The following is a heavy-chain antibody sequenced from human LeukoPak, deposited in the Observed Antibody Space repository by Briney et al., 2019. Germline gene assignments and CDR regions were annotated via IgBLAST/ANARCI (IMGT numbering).Heavy chain of an antibody. V-gene: IGHV3-30*18. CDR3: AKEAAADPPDY. J-gene: IGHJ4*02. CDR1: GFTFSSYG. D-gene: IGHD6-13*01. Sequence: GRSLRLSCAASGFTFSSYGMHWVRQAPGKGLEWVAVISYDGSNKYYADSVKGRFTISRDNPKNTLYLQMNSLRAEDTAVYYCAKEAAADPPDYWGQGTLVTVSS. CDR2: ISYDGSNK.